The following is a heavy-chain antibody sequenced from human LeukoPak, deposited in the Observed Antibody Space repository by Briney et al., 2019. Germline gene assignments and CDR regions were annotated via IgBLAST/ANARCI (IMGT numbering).Heavy chain of an antibody. Sequence: ASVKVSCKASGYTFTGYYMHWVRQAPGKGFEWMGRNNPNSGGTNYAQKFQGRVTMTRDTSISTAYMELSRLRSDDTAVYYCARVQGRYYDSSGYPPSYWGQGTLVTVSS. CDR2: NNPNSGGT. V-gene: IGHV1-2*06. CDR3: ARVQGRYYDSSGYPPSY. J-gene: IGHJ4*02. CDR1: GYTFTGYY. D-gene: IGHD3-22*01.